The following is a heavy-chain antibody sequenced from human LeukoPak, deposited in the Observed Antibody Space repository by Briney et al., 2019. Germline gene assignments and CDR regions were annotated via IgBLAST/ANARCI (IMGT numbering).Heavy chain of an antibody. Sequence: PGGSLRLSCAASGFTFSNYAMHWVRQAPGKGLEWVAFIRNGGSNKYYADSVKGRFTISRDNSKNTLYLQMNSLRAEDTALFYCATTGGYYMDVWGKGTTVTVSS. D-gene: IGHD1-14*01. CDR1: GFTFSNYA. CDR3: ATTGGYYMDV. CDR2: IRNGGSNK. V-gene: IGHV3-30*02. J-gene: IGHJ6*03.